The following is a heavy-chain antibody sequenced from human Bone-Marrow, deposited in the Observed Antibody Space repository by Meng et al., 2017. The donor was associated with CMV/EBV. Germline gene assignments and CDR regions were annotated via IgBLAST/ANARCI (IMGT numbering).Heavy chain of an antibody. CDR2: INHSGST. J-gene: IGHJ4*02. CDR3: SSEGGIARDFEF. Sequence: SEPLSLPCAVYGGSFSGYYWSWIRQPPGKGLEWIGEINHSGSTNYNPSLKSRVTISVDTSKNQFSLKLSSVTVEDAAVYYWSSEGGIARDFEFWGQGTMVTVSS. CDR1: GGSFSGYY. V-gene: IGHV4-34*01. D-gene: IGHD6-13*01.